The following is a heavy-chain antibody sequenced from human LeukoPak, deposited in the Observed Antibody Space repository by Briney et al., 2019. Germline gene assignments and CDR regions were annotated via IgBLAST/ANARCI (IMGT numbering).Heavy chain of an antibody. J-gene: IGHJ4*02. Sequence: SETLSLTCTVSGGSISSGGYYWSWIRQHPGKGLEWIGYIYYSGSTNYNPSLKSRVTISVDTSKNQFSLKLSSVTAADTAVYYCARHVNSYGSYYFDYWGQGTLVTVSS. CDR2: IYYSGST. CDR1: GGSISSGGYY. D-gene: IGHD5-18*01. V-gene: IGHV4-61*08. CDR3: ARHVNSYGSYYFDY.